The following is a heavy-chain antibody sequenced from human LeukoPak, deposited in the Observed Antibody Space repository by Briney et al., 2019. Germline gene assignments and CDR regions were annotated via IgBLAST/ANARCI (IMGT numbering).Heavy chain of an antibody. V-gene: IGHV1-18*01. CDR2: ISAYNGDT. Sequence: ASVKVSCKASGYTFTSYGLSWVRQAPGQGLEWIGWISAYNGDTNYAQKLQGRVTMTTDTSTSTTYMELRSLKSDDTAVYYCARDGLNGYSYGLFDYWGQGTLVTVSS. CDR3: ARDGLNGYSYGLFDY. D-gene: IGHD5-18*01. J-gene: IGHJ4*02. CDR1: GYTFTSYG.